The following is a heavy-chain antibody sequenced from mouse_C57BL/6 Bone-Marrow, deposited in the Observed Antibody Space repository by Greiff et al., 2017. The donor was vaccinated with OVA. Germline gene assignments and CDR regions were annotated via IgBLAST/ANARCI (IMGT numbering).Heavy chain of an antibody. J-gene: IGHJ2*01. CDR3: RGVTTGYFDY. V-gene: IGHV5-2*03. D-gene: IGHD2-2*01. CDR2: INSDGGST. Sequence: EVKLEESGGGLVQPGESLKLSCESNEYEFPSHDMSWVRQTPEKRLELVAAINSDGGSTYYPDTMERRFIISRDNTKKTLYLQMSSLRSEDTALYYSRGVTTGYFDYWGQGTTLTVSS. CDR1: EYEFPSHD.